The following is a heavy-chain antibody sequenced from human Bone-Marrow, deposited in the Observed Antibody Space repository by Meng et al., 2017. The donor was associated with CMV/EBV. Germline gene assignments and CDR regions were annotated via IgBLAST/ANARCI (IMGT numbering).Heavy chain of an antibody. CDR3: ARLITVTNDFYY. D-gene: IGHD4-17*01. CDR2: IYSGDST. CDR1: GFTVSSNY. Sequence: GGSLRLSCAASGFTVSSNYMSWVRQAPGKGLEWVSVIYSGDSTYYADSVKGQFTISRDNSKNTLYLQMNSLRPEDTAVYYCARLITVTNDFYYWGQGTLVTVSS. V-gene: IGHV3-66*02. J-gene: IGHJ4*02.